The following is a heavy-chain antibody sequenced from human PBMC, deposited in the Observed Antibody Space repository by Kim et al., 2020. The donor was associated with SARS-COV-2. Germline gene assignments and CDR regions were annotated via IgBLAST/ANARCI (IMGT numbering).Heavy chain of an antibody. V-gene: IGHV3-49*02. CDR3: SKASGSTVYFDY. J-gene: IGHJ4*02. Sequence: EHAASVKGRITFSRDDSKRLAYLLMSRLKTEDTAVYYCSKASGSTVYFDYWGQGTLVTVSA. D-gene: IGHD3-10*01.